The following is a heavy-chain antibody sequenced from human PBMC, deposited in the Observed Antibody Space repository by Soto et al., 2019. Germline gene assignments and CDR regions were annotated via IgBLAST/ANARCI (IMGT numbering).Heavy chain of an antibody. V-gene: IGHV1-69*13. CDR1: GGTFSSYA. Sequence: SVKVSCKASGGTFSSYAISWVRQAPGQGLEWMGGIIPIFGTANYAQKFQGRVTITADESTSTAYMELSSLRSEDTAVYYCAEDRAYYYGSGLFNALDIWGQGTMVTVSS. D-gene: IGHD3-10*01. CDR3: AEDRAYYYGSGLFNALDI. CDR2: IIPIFGTA. J-gene: IGHJ3*02.